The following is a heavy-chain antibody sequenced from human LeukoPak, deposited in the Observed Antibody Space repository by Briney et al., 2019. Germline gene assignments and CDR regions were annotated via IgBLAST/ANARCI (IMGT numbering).Heavy chain of an antibody. CDR2: INGDGSST. J-gene: IGHJ6*03. CDR1: GFILSSYW. CDR3: ARESLLWFGEAPNRYMDV. D-gene: IGHD3-10*01. Sequence: PGGSLRLSCAASGFILSSYWIYWVRQAPGKGLVWVSRINGDGSSTSYADSVKGRFTISRDNAKNTLYLQMNSLRAEDSAVYYCARESLLWFGEAPNRYMDVWGKGTTVTVSS. V-gene: IGHV3-74*01.